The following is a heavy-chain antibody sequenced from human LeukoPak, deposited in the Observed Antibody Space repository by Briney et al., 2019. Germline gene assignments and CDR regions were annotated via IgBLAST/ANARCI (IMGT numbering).Heavy chain of an antibody. CDR3: AKMAPRYRHPRGYFDY. CDR1: GFTFSSYG. Sequence: GGSLRLSCAASGFTFSSYGMHWVRQAPGKGLEWVAVISYDGSNKYYADSVKGRFTISRDNSKNTLYQQMNSLRAEDTAVYYCAKMAPRYRHPRGYFDYWGQGTLVTVSS. V-gene: IGHV3-30*18. D-gene: IGHD1-1*01. CDR2: ISYDGSNK. J-gene: IGHJ4*02.